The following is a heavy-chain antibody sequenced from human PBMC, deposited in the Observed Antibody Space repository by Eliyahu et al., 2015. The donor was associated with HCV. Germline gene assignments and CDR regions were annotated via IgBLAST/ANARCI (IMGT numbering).Heavy chain of an antibody. CDR3: ARGFHYSSGSYYSSSDY. CDR1: GFTFXNYA. V-gene: IGHV3-30-3*01. Sequence: QVQLVESGGGVVQPGRSLRLSCAASGFTFXNYAMHWVRQAPGKGLEWVAVISYDGSNKHYADSVKGRFTVSRDSSKNTLYLQMSSLRAEDTAVYYCARGFHYSSGSYYSSSDYWGQGTLVTVSS. CDR2: ISYDGSNK. J-gene: IGHJ4*02. D-gene: IGHD3-10*01.